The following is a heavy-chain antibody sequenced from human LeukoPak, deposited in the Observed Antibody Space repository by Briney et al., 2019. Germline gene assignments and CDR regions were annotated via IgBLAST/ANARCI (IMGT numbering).Heavy chain of an antibody. CDR3: ARETAHCGGDCFDY. CDR2: IGVGGNSI. CDR1: GFTFSTYE. D-gene: IGHD2-21*01. Sequence: PGGSLRLSCAASGFTFSTYEFNWVRQAPGKGLEWVAYIGVGGNSIYYADSVRGRFTTSRDNAQNSLYLEMNSLRVEDTALYYCARETAHCGGDCFDYWGQGTLVTVSS. V-gene: IGHV3-48*03. J-gene: IGHJ4*02.